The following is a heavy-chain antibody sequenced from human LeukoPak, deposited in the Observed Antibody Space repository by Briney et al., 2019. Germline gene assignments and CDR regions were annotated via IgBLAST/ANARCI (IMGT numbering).Heavy chain of an antibody. J-gene: IGHJ4*02. CDR3: ARDPSMLRCFDWPAGYFDY. V-gene: IGHV1-2*02. CDR1: GYTFTGYY. D-gene: IGHD3-9*01. CDR2: INPNSGGT. Sequence: ASVKVSCKASGYTFTGYYMHWVRQAPGQGLEWIGWINPNSGGTNYAQKFQGRVTMTRDTSISTAYMELSRLRSDDTAVYYCARDPSMLRCFDWPAGYFDYWGQGTLVTVSS.